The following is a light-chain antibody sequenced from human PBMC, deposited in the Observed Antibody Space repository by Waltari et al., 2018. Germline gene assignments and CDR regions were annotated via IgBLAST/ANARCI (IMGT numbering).Light chain of an antibody. Sequence: DVQLTHSPSTLSASVGDRVTITCRASERVKNNLAWYQHQPGTAPTVLVHKASRLESGVPSRFSGSGYGTEVTLTISSLEPDDFATYYCHQYNTLPLTFGGGTKVEIK. CDR2: KAS. V-gene: IGKV1-5*03. CDR1: ERVKNN. J-gene: IGKJ4*01. CDR3: HQYNTLPLT.